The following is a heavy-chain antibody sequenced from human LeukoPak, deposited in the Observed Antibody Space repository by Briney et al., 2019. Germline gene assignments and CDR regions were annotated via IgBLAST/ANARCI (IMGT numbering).Heavy chain of an antibody. D-gene: IGHD3-10*01. J-gene: IGHJ3*02. Sequence: SETLSLTCAVYGGSFSGYYWSWIRQPPGKGLEWIGEINHSGSTNYNPSLKSRVTISVDTSKNQFSLKLSSVTAADTAVYYCARGRRYYYGSGSYYNVGLTDIWGQGTMVTVSS. CDR3: ARGRRYYYGSGSYYNVGLTDI. CDR1: GGSFSGYY. V-gene: IGHV4-34*01. CDR2: INHSGST.